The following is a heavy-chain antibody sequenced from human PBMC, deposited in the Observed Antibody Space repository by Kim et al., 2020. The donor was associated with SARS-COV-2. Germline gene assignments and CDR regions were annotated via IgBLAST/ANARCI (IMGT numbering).Heavy chain of an antibody. Sequence: ADSVKGRFTISRDNSKNTLYLQMNSLRAEDTAVYYCASMIEYSSSRAFDIWGQGTMVTVSS. CDR3: ASMIEYSSSRAFDI. J-gene: IGHJ3*02. D-gene: IGHD6-6*01. V-gene: IGHV3-30*03.